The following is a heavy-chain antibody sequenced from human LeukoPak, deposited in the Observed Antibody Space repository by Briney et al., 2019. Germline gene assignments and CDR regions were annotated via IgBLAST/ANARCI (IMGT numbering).Heavy chain of an antibody. CDR3: ARRRVVVVIVDDAFDI. Sequence: GESLKISCKGSGYSFTSYWIGWVRQMTGKGLEWMGTIYPGDSDTRYSPSFQGQVTISADKSISTAYLQWSSLKASDTAMYYCARRRVVVVIVDDAFDIWGQGTMVTVSS. CDR1: GYSFTSYW. D-gene: IGHD3-22*01. J-gene: IGHJ3*02. CDR2: IYPGDSDT. V-gene: IGHV5-51*01.